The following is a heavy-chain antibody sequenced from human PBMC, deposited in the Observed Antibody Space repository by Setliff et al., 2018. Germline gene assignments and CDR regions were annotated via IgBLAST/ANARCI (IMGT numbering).Heavy chain of an antibody. D-gene: IGHD3-22*01. CDR2: VHHNGGT. CDR1: SGSIRSISYY. CDR3: ARRDSTGYYGYSFDF. J-gene: IGHJ4*02. Sequence: PSETLSLTCTVSSGSIRSISYYWGWIRQPAGKGLEWIGTVHHNGGTYYNPSLRSRVFIFADASKNQFSLKLTSVSATDTAVYSCARRDSTGYYGYSFDFWGQGTLVTVSS. V-gene: IGHV4-39*01.